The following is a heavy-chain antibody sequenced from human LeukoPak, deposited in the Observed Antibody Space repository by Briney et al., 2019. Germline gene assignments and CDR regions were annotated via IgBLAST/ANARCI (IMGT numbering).Heavy chain of an antibody. Sequence: SETLSLTCPVSGGSFTPNYYTWVRQPPGKGLEWIGEIDHTGSTNYNPSLKRRVTISVDTSLRVNSVTAADTAVYYCAKSHDPIRSGWYLLYWGQGTLVTISS. CDR2: IDHTGST. CDR1: GGSFTPNY. V-gene: IGHV4-34*01. D-gene: IGHD6-19*01. J-gene: IGHJ4*02. CDR3: AKSHDPIRSGWYLLY.